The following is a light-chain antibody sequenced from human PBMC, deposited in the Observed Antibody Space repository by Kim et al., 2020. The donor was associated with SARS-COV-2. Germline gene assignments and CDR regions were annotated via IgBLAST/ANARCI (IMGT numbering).Light chain of an antibody. CDR3: CSYAGRYTWI. J-gene: IGLJ2*01. Sequence: QSALTQPRSVSGSPGQSVTISCTGTSGDVGDYNNVSWYQQHPGKAPQVIIYSVTNRPSAVPDRFSGSRSGNTASLTISGLQAEDEADYYCCSYAGRYTWIFGGGTQLTVL. CDR1: SGDVGDYNN. CDR2: SVT. V-gene: IGLV2-11*01.